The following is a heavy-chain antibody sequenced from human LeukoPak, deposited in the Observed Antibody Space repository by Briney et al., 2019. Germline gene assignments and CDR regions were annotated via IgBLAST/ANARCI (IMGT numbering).Heavy chain of an antibody. D-gene: IGHD6-13*01. Sequence: PSETLSLTCTVSGGSISSGSYYWSWIRQPAGKGLEWIGRIYTGGSTNYNPSLKSRVTISVDKSKNQFSLKLSSVTAADTAVYYCARDLAAAGTPNWFDPWGQGTLVTVSS. CDR1: GGSISSGSYY. CDR2: IYTGGST. CDR3: ARDLAAAGTPNWFDP. J-gene: IGHJ5*02. V-gene: IGHV4-61*02.